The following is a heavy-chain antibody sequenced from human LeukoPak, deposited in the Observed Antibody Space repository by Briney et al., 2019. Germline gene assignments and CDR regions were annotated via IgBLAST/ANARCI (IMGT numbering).Heavy chain of an antibody. CDR1: GYTFTLHH. D-gene: IGHD3-22*01. CDR2: INPNSGGT. J-gene: IGHJ4*02. CDR3: ARGDYYDSSGYYYFDY. Sequence: GASVRVSCKASGYTFTLHHIHWVRQAPGQGLEWMGWINPNSGGTNYAQKFQGRVTMTRDTSISTAYMELSRLRSDDTAVYYCARGDYYDSSGYYYFDYWGQGTLVTVSS. V-gene: IGHV1-2*02.